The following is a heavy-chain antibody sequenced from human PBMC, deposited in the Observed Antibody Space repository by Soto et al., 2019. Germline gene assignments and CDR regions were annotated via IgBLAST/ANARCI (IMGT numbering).Heavy chain of an antibody. CDR1: GDSVSSNSAA. V-gene: IGHV6-1*01. D-gene: IGHD3-10*01. CDR2: TYYRSKWYN. Sequence: SQTLSLTCVISGDSVSSNSAAWNWIRRSPSRGLEWLGRTYYRSKWYNDYAVSVKSRITINPDTSKNQFFLKLSSVTAADTAVYYCAILARRGSKYYFDYWGQGTLVTVS. CDR3: AILARRGSKYYFDY. J-gene: IGHJ4*02.